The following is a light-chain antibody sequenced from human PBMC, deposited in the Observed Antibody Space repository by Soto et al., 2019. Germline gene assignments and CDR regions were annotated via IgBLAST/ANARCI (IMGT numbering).Light chain of an antibody. V-gene: IGKV1-33*01. CDR1: QDISNY. Sequence: DLQMTQSPSSLSASVGDRVTITCQASQDISNYLNWYQQKPGKAPKLLIYDASNLETGVPSRFSGSGSGTDFTFTISSLQPKDIATNYCQQYDNPPPLTFGGGTKVEIK. J-gene: IGKJ4*01. CDR3: QQYDNPPPLT. CDR2: DAS.